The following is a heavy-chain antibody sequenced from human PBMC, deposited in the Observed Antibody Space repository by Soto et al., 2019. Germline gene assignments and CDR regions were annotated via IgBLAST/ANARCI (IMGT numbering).Heavy chain of an antibody. Sequence: ADTLSLTCGVYGWSFSGFYWSWLRHPPGKGLEWIGYIYYSGTTTYNPSLKSRVTISVDTSKNQFSLKLSSVTAADTAVYYCARVWGGAFDIWGQGTMVTVSS. CDR2: IYYSGTT. CDR1: GWSFSGFY. D-gene: IGHD3-10*01. J-gene: IGHJ3*02. V-gene: IGHV4-59*01. CDR3: ARVWGGAFDI.